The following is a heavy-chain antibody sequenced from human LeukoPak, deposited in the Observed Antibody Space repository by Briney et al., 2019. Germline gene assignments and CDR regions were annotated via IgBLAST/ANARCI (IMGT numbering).Heavy chain of an antibody. CDR1: GYSFPNYW. CDR2: IYPDDSDT. CDR3: ARHSATRGSGYNGVGY. J-gene: IGHJ4*02. Sequence: GESLKISCQGSGYSFPNYWIGWVRQMPGKGLEWMGIIYPDDSDTRYSPSFQGQATISVDKSISTAYLQWSSLKASDTAMYYCARHSATRGSGYNGVGYWGQGTLVTVSS. V-gene: IGHV5-51*01. D-gene: IGHD5-12*01.